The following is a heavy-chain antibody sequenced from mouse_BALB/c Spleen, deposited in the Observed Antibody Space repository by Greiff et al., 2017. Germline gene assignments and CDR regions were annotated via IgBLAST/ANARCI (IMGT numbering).Heavy chain of an antibody. J-gene: IGHJ3*01. D-gene: IGHD2-10*01. CDR3: ARAYYGRSPAWFAY. CDR2: ILPGSGST. Sequence: VQLQQSGAELMKPGASVKISCKATGYTFSSYWIEWVKQRPGHGLEWIGEILPGSGSTNYNEKFKGKATFTADTSSNTAYMQLSSLTSEDSAVYYGARAYYGRSPAWFAYWGQGTLVTVSA. V-gene: IGHV1-9*01. CDR1: GYTFSSYW.